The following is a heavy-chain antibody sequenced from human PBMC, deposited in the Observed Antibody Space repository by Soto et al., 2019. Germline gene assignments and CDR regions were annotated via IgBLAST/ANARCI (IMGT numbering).Heavy chain of an antibody. CDR2: IFANGHT. CDR3: VASLAASGLNWLDP. J-gene: IGHJ5*02. V-gene: IGHV4-38-2*01. D-gene: IGHD6-13*01. Sequence: PSETLSLTCAVSGYSISLGYYWGWIRQPPGKGLEWIGLIFANGHTDYNPSLKSRVTKSVDASKNQFSLRLTSMTAADTAVYYCVASLAASGLNWLDPWGRGTLVTVSS. CDR1: GYSISLGYY.